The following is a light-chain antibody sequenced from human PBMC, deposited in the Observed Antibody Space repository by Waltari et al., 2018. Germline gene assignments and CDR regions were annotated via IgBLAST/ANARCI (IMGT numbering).Light chain of an antibody. V-gene: IGLV2-14*01. CDR1: SRYVAGYSF. J-gene: IGLJ1*01. CDR3: SSYTSSSALV. Sequence: QSALTQPASVSGSPGQSITISCTGTSRYVAGYSFVSWHQQHPGKPPKLVIYEVSNRPSGVSNPFSGSRSGNTASLTISGLQAEDEADYYCSSYTSSSALVFGIGTKVTVL. CDR2: EVS.